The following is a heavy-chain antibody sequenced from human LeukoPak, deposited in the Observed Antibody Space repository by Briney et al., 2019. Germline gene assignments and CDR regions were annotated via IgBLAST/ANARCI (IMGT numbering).Heavy chain of an antibody. D-gene: IGHD2/OR15-2a*01. Sequence: PGGSLRLSCAASGFTFSSYWMSWVRQAPGKGLEWVANIKQDGSEKYYVDSVKGRFTISRDNAKNSLYLQMNSLRAEDTAVYYCARRKYFDYYYYMDVWGKGTTVTVSS. CDR2: IKQDGSEK. CDR1: GFTFSSYW. CDR3: ARRKYFDYYYYMDV. J-gene: IGHJ6*03. V-gene: IGHV3-7*01.